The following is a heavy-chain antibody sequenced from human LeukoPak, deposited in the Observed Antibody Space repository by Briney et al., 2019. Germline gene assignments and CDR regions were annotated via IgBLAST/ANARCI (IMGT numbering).Heavy chain of an antibody. CDR1: GGSISSSSYY. CDR3: ARRAGYCGSTSCYAGAFDI. D-gene: IGHD2-2*01. CDR2: IYYSGST. V-gene: IGHV4-39*01. Sequence: SETLSLTCTVSGGSISSSSYYWGWIRQPPGKGLEWIGSIYYSGSTYYNPSLKSRVTISVDTSKNQFSLKLSSVTAADTAVYYCARRAGYCGSTSCYAGAFDIWGQGTMVTVSS. J-gene: IGHJ3*02.